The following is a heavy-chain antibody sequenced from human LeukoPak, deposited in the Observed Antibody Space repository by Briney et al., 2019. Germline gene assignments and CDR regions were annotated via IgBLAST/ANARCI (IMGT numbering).Heavy chain of an antibody. CDR1: GYTFTSYY. CDR2: INPSGGST. Sequence: ASVKVSCKASGYTFTSYYMHWVRQAPGQGLEWMGIINPSGGSTSYAQKFQGRVTMTRDMSTSTVYMELSSLRSEDTAVYYCARDKLLWFGELLTLDYWGQGTLVTVSS. D-gene: IGHD3-10*01. V-gene: IGHV1-46*01. J-gene: IGHJ4*02. CDR3: ARDKLLWFGELLTLDY.